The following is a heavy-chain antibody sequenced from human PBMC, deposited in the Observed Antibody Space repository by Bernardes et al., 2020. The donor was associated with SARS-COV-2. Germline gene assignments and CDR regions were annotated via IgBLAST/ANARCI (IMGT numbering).Heavy chain of an antibody. D-gene: IGHD1-1*01. V-gene: IGHV1-2*02. CDR3: AREESYKGPDGY. Sequence: ASVKVSCKASGYTFTGYYMHWVRQAPGQGLEWMGCINPNSGGTIYAQKFQGRVTMTRDTSISTAYMELSRLRSDDTAVYYCAREESYKGPDGYSGQGTLVTVSS. CDR2: INPNSGGT. J-gene: IGHJ4*02. CDR1: GYTFTGYY.